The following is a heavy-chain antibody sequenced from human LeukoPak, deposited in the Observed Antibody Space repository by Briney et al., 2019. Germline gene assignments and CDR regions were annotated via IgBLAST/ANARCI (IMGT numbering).Heavy chain of an antibody. CDR2: IRGSGADK. J-gene: IGHJ4*02. CDR3: ARWVGGYYDY. CDR1: GFSFSTYS. V-gene: IGHV3-21*04. D-gene: IGHD3-22*01. Sequence: PGGSLRLSCAASGFSFSTYSMSWVRQAPGKGLEWVSSIRGSGADKYYADSVKGRFSISRDNSQDTLSLQMNSLRAEDTAVYYCARWVGGYYDYWGQGTLVTVSS.